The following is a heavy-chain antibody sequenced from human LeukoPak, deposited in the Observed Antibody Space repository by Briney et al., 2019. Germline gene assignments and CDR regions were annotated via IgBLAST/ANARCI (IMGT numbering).Heavy chain of an antibody. CDR2: ISSSSSTI. Sequence: PGGSLRLSCAASGFTFRSYAMNWVRQAPGKGLEWVSYISSSSSTIYYADSVKGRFTISRDNAKNSLYLQMNSLRAEDTAVYYCARGEYYDILTGLYYYYYGMDVWGQGTTVTVSS. V-gene: IGHV3-48*01. CDR1: GFTFRSYA. D-gene: IGHD3-9*01. J-gene: IGHJ6*02. CDR3: ARGEYYDILTGLYYYYYGMDV.